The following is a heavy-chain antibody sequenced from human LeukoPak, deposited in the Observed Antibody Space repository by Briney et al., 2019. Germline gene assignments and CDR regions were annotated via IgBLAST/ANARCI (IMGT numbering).Heavy chain of an antibody. CDR3: ARFAAPVFYFDY. Sequence: PGGSLRLSCVGSGFTFSDHYMDWVRQAPGKGLEWVSVIYSGGSTYYADSVKGRFTISRHNSKNTLYLQMNSLRAEDTAVYYCARFAAPVFYFDYWGQGTLVTVSS. V-gene: IGHV3-53*04. J-gene: IGHJ4*02. CDR2: IYSGGST. CDR1: GFTFSDHY.